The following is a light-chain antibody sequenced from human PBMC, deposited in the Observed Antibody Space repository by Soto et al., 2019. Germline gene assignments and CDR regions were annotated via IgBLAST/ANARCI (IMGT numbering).Light chain of an antibody. Sequence: DIQVSQSPSTLSASVGDRFTITCRASQSISGWLAWYQQKPGKAPKLIIYDASSLESGVPSRLSGSGSGTEFTLTISSLQPDDFATYYCQQYNTYRTFGQGTKVDIK. CDR3: QQYNTYRT. CDR1: QSISGW. V-gene: IGKV1-5*01. J-gene: IGKJ1*01. CDR2: DAS.